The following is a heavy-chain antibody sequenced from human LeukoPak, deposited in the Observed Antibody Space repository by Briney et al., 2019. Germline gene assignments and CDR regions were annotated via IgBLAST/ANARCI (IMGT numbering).Heavy chain of an antibody. CDR2: IGTAGDT. CDR1: GFTFSSYD. CDR3: ARGGSSDDSSGSITNFDY. D-gene: IGHD3-22*01. J-gene: IGHJ4*02. V-gene: IGHV3-13*01. Sequence: PGGSLRLSCAASGFTFSSYDMHWVRQATGKGLEWVSAIGTAGDTYYPGSVKGRFTISRENAKNSLYLQMNSLRAGDTAVYYCARGGSSDDSSGSITNFDYWGQGTLVTVSS.